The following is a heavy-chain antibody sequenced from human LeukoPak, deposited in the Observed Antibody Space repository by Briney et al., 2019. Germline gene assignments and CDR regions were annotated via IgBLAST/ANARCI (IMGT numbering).Heavy chain of an antibody. Sequence: ASVKVSCKASGYTFTSYDINWVRQATGQGLEWMGWMNPNSGNTGYAQKFQGRVTMTRNTSISTAYMELSSLRSEDTAGYYCARGRMTPRSNWFDPWGRGTLVTVSS. V-gene: IGHV1-8*01. D-gene: IGHD2-8*01. CDR1: GYTFTSYD. J-gene: IGHJ5*02. CDR2: MNPNSGNT. CDR3: ARGRMTPRSNWFDP.